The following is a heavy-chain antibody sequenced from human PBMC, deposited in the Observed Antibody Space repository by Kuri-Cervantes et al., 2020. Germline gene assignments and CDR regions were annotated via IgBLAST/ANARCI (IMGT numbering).Heavy chain of an antibody. J-gene: IGHJ4*02. CDR2: IVHRGDT. V-gene: IGHV4-34*12. D-gene: IGHD1-1*01. Sequence: SETLSLTCAVNGGSLSGYYWTWIRQSPGKGLEWIGDIVHRGDTNYSPSLKSRVTISVDTSKNQFSLKLSSVTAADTAVYYCARDEAADQPKTGVDYWGQGTLVTVSS. CDR1: GGSLSGYY. CDR3: ARDEAADQPKTGVDY.